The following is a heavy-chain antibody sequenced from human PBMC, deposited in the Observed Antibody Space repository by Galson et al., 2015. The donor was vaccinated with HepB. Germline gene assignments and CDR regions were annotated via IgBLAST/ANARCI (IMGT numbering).Heavy chain of an antibody. J-gene: IGHJ4*02. Sequence: SLRLSCAASGFSFSSYAMTWVRQAPGKGLEWVSALSVSGGSTYYADSVKGRFTISRDNSKNTLYLQMNSLRAEDTAVYYCAKPLSSWSFDYWGQGTLVTVSS. CDR1: GFSFSSYA. CDR2: LSVSGGST. CDR3: AKPLSSWSFDY. D-gene: IGHD6-13*01. V-gene: IGHV3-23*01.